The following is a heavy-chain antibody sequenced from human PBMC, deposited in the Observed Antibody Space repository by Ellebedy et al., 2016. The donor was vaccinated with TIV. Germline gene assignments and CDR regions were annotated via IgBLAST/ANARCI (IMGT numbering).Heavy chain of an antibody. D-gene: IGHD2-2*01. CDR2: INPSGGST. V-gene: IGHV1-46*01. CDR3: ARKAYCTTISCFIDY. J-gene: IGHJ4*02. Sequence: ASVKVSCXASGYTFSNYYIHWVRQAPGQGLEWMGIINPSGGSTSYAQKFQGRVTMTRDTSTTSTVYMELSSLRSEDTAVYYCARKAYCTTISCFIDYWGQGTLVTVSS. CDR1: GYTFSNYY.